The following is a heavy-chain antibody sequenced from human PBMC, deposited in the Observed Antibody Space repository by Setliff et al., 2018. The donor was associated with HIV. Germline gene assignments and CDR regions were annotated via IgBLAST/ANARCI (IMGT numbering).Heavy chain of an antibody. CDR1: GGSIRSGSYY. J-gene: IGHJ3*01. CDR2: IYTNGYT. V-gene: IGHV4-61*09. Sequence: LSLTCTVSGGSIRSGSYYWTWIRQPAGKGPEWIGHIYTNGYTNYNPSLKSRVTISVDTSKNKFSLRLTSVTAADTAVYYCARAPPGIQNDAFDVWGQGTMVTVSS. CDR3: ARAPPGIQNDAFDV.